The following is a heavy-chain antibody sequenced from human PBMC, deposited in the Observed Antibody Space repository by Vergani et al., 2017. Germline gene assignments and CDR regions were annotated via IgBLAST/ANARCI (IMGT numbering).Heavy chain of an antibody. CDR3: AKDEGVGRYGPEAPYDY. CDR1: QYKFTDYG. D-gene: IGHD5-18*01. V-gene: IGHV3-30*02. Sequence: QVQLVESGGAVVQPGGSLRLSCVASQYKFTDYGIHWVRQAPGKGLEWVAFIQYSGNKKYYGDSVKGRFIISRDNSKNTVYLQMNSLRPDDTALYYCAKDEGVGRYGPEAPYDYWGLGTPVSVSS. CDR2: IQYSGNKK. J-gene: IGHJ4*02.